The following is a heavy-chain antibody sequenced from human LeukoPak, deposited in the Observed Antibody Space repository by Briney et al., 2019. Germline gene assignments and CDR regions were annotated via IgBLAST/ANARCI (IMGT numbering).Heavy chain of an antibody. J-gene: IGHJ4*02. CDR1: GFTFSSYA. V-gene: IGHV3-23*01. Sequence: GGSLRLSCAASGFTFSSYAMSWVREAPGKGLERVSAISGSGGSTYYADSVKGRFTISRDNSKNTLYLQMNSLRAEDTAVYYCAKDQVATKPRGCFDYWGQGTLVTVSS. CDR2: ISGSGGST. CDR3: AKDQVATKPRGCFDY. D-gene: IGHD5-12*01.